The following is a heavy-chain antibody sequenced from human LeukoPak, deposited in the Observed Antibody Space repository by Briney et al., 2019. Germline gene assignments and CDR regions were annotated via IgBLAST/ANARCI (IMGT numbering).Heavy chain of an antibody. J-gene: IGHJ3*02. CDR3: ASRSESYYSVAFDI. D-gene: IGHD3-10*01. V-gene: IGHV3-66*01. CDR2: VYSGGTT. CDR1: GFTVSDNY. Sequence: GGSLRLSCAASGFTVSDNYMSWVRQAPGKGLEWVSVVYSGGTTYYADSVKGRFTISRDNSKDTLNLQMNSLRAEDTAVYYCASRSESYYSVAFDIWGQGTMVTVSS.